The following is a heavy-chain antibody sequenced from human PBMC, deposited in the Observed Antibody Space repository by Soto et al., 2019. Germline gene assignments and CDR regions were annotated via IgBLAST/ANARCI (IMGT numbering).Heavy chain of an antibody. Sequence: GSLRLSCAASGFTFSSYWMYWVRQAPGKGLVWVSRTNSDGSDTSYADSVKGRFTISRDNAKNTLYLQMNSLRAEDTAVYYCARDRGWSLFDYWGQGTLVTVPS. V-gene: IGHV3-74*01. J-gene: IGHJ4*02. CDR3: ARDRGWSLFDY. CDR2: TNSDGSDT. CDR1: GFTFSSYW. D-gene: IGHD6-19*01.